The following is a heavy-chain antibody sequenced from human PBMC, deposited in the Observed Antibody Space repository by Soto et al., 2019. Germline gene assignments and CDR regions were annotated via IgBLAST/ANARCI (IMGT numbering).Heavy chain of an antibody. V-gene: IGHV4-61*01. CDR1: GGSVSSGSYY. CDR3: ARSARATPYFAY. Sequence: SETLSLTCTVSGGSVSSGSYYWSWIRQPPGKGLEWIGYFYYSGSTNYNPSLKSRVTISVDTSKNQFSLMLPSVTAADTAVYYCARSARATPYFAYWGQGTLVTVSS. CDR2: FYYSGST. J-gene: IGHJ4*02. D-gene: IGHD2-15*01.